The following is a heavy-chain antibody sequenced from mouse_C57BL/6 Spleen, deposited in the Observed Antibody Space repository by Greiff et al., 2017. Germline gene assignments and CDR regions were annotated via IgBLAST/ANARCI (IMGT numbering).Heavy chain of an antibody. CDR2: INPSTGGT. V-gene: IGHV1-42*01. Sequence: EVQLQQSGPELVKPGASVKISCKASGYSFTGYYMNWVKQSPEKSLEWIGEINPSTGGTTYNQKFKAKATLTVDKSSSTVYMQLKSLTSEDSAVYYCARWGRPYYFDYWGQGTTLTVSS. CDR3: ARWGRPYYFDY. J-gene: IGHJ2*01. CDR1: GYSFTGYY.